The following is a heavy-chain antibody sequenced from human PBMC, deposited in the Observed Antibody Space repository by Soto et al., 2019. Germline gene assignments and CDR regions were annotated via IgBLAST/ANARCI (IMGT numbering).Heavy chain of an antibody. CDR1: GFTFSSYA. V-gene: IGHV3-30-3*01. CDR3: ARELGYCSGGSCYFSYYYYYGMDV. CDR2: ISYDGSNK. Sequence: QVQLVESGGGVVQPGRSLRLSCAASGFTFSSYAMHWVRQAPGKGLEWVAVISYDGSNKYYADSVNGRFTISRDNSKNTLYLQMNSLRAEDTAVYYCARELGYCSGGSCYFSYYYYYGMDVWGQGTTVTVSS. J-gene: IGHJ6*02. D-gene: IGHD2-15*01.